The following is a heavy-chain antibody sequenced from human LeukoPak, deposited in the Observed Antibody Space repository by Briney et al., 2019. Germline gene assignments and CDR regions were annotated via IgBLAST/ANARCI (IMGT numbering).Heavy chain of an antibody. J-gene: IGHJ3*02. D-gene: IGHD3-3*01. CDR1: GYTFTSYG. Sequence: GASVKVSCKASGYTFTSYGISWVRQAPGQGPEWMGIINPSGGSTSYAQKFRGRVTITTDESTSIAYMELSSLRSEDTAVYYCARHGGITIFGAAQPGGAFDIWGQGTMVTVSS. CDR3: ARHGGITIFGAAQPGGAFDI. V-gene: IGHV1-46*01. CDR2: INPSGGST.